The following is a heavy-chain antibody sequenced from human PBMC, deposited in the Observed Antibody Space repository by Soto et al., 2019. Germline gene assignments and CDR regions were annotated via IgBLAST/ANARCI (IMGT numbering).Heavy chain of an antibody. Sequence: HPGGSLRLSCASSVFTFSRYWMHWVRQSPGKGLEWVSRASPDGTSTSYADSVKGRFTISRDNAKNTLFMQMNSLRAEDTAVYYCTRNGSGDYFLFEPWGQGTLVSVSS. J-gene: IGHJ5*02. CDR2: ASPDGTST. CDR3: TRNGSGDYFLFEP. D-gene: IGHD2-8*01. CDR1: VFTFSRYW. V-gene: IGHV3-74*01.